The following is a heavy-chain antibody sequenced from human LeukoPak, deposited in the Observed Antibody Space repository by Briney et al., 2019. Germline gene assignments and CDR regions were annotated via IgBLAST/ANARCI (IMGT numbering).Heavy chain of an antibody. CDR3: ARYYYDSSGYYYFDY. CDR2: SSSSGSTI. J-gene: IGHJ4*02. CDR1: GFTFSSYA. D-gene: IGHD3-22*01. V-gene: IGHV3-48*04. Sequence: GGSLRLSCAASGFTFSSYAMSWVRQAPGKGLEWVSYSSSSGSTIYYAAAVKGRFTISRDNAKNSLYLQMNSLRTEDTAVYSCARYYYDSSGYYYFDYWGQGTLVTVSS.